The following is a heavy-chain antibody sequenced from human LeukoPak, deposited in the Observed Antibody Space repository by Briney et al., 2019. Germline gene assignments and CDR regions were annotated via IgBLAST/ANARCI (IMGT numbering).Heavy chain of an antibody. CDR1: AYTFTGYY. D-gene: IGHD2-2*01. CDR3: ARASYQSPFDY. Sequence: ASVKVSCKASAYTFTGYYMHWVRQAPGQGLEWMGWINPNSGGTNYAQNFQGRVTMTRDTSVSTAYMELSRLRSDDTAVYYCARASYQSPFDYWGQGTLVTVSS. J-gene: IGHJ4*02. CDR2: INPNSGGT. V-gene: IGHV1-2*02.